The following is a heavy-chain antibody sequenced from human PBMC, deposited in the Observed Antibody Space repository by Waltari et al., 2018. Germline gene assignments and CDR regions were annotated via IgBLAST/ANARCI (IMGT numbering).Heavy chain of an antibody. Sequence: QVQLVQSGAEVKKPGSSVKVSCKASGGTFRRHTISWVRPAPGQGLEWMGRIIPILGIANYAQKFQGRVTITADKSTSTAYMELSSLRSEDTAVYYCARDGDYYGSGSPSGFDPWGQGTLVTVSS. J-gene: IGHJ5*02. D-gene: IGHD3-10*01. CDR2: IIPILGIA. CDR1: GGTFRRHT. V-gene: IGHV1-69*08. CDR3: ARDGDYYGSGSPSGFDP.